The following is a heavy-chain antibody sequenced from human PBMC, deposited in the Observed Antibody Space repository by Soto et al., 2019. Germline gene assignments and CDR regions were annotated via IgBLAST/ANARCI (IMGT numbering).Heavy chain of an antibody. CDR1: GGPLSSGSYY. CDR3: AKAASPYFDFLSAFHP. J-gene: IGHJ5*02. CDR2: IYYSGTT. D-gene: IGHD3-9*01. V-gene: IGHV4-61*01. Sequence: PSETLSLTCTVSGGPLSSGSYYWSWIRQSPGQGLEWIGYIYYSGTTKYNPSLKSRVSMSVDTSKNQFSLRLTSLSAADTAVYYCAKAASPYFDFLSAFHPWGQGTLVTVSS.